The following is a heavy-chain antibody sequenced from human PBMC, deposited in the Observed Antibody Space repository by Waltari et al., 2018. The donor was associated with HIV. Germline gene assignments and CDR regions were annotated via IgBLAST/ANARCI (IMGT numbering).Heavy chain of an antibody. CDR2: ISGSGGGR. Sequence: EVHLLESGGGLVQPGGSLRLSCAASGFTFSNYAMNWVRQAPGKGLGWVSAISGSGGGRDYADSVKGRLTISRDNSKKTLYLQMNSLRAEDTAVYYCAKDYDSSGFYYFDYWGQGTLVTVSS. J-gene: IGHJ4*02. CDR3: AKDYDSSGFYYFDY. D-gene: IGHD3-22*01. V-gene: IGHV3-23*01. CDR1: GFTFSNYA.